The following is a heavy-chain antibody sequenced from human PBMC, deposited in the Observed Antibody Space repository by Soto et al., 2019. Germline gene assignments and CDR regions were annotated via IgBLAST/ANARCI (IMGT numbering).Heavy chain of an antibody. CDR1: GFTLSTYA. J-gene: IGHJ6*02. V-gene: IGHV3-30-3*01. CDR3: ASLAAIRKFYGLDV. D-gene: IGHD6-25*01. Sequence: QVQLVESGGGVVQPGRSLRLSCAASGFTLSTYAIHWVRQAPGKGLEWVALISCDGTSTYYADSVKGRFTISRDNSKNTLYLQMDSLRAEDTAVYFCASLAAIRKFYGLDVWGQGTTVTVSS. CDR2: ISCDGTST.